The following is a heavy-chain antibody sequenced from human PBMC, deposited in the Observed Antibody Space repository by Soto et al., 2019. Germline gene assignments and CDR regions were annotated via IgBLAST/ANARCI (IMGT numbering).Heavy chain of an antibody. CDR2: IYCDDDK. Sequence: SGPTLVNPTQTLTLTCTFSGFSLSTSGGGVGWIRQPPGKALEWLALIYCDDDKRYSPSLKSRLTITKDTSKNQVVLTMTNMQPADPATYYCADWYSSGRYYYYGMDVWGQGTTVTVSS. D-gene: IGHD6-19*01. CDR3: ADWYSSGRYYYYGMDV. CDR1: GFSLSTSGGG. V-gene: IGHV2-5*02. J-gene: IGHJ6*02.